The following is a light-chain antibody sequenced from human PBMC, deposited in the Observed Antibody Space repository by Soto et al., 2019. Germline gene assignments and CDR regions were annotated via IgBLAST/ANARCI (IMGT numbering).Light chain of an antibody. CDR2: AAS. CDR1: QGIRND. J-gene: IGKJ3*01. Sequence: AIQMTQSPSSLSASVGDRATITCRASQGIRNDLDWFQQKPGKAPKLLIYAASNLQSGVPARFSGSGSGTDFTLTVSSLQHEDFATYYCLQKYFYPFTFGPGTKVDL. V-gene: IGKV1-6*01. CDR3: LQKYFYPFT.